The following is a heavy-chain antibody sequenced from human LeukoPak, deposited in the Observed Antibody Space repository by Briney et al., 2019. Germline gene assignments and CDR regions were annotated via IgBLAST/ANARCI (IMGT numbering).Heavy chain of an antibody. J-gene: IGHJ6*02. Sequence: GASVKVSCKASGFTFTSSAMQWVRQARGQRLEWIGWIVVGSGNTNYAQKFQERVTITRDMSTSTAYMELSSLRFEDTAVYYCAAEVGILTGYYHYGMDVWGQGTTVTVSS. V-gene: IGHV1-58*02. CDR1: GFTFTSSA. CDR2: IVVGSGNT. D-gene: IGHD3-9*01. CDR3: AAEVGILTGYYHYGMDV.